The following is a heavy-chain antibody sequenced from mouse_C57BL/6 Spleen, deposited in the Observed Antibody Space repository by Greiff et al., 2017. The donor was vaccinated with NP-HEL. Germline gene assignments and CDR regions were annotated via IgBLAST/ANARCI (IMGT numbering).Heavy chain of an antibody. CDR3: AIGPPAYYSNFDY. CDR2: IHPSDSDT. CDR1: GYTFTSSW. J-gene: IGHJ2*01. V-gene: IGHV1-74*01. Sequence: QVQLQQPGAELVKPGASVKVSCKASGYTFTSSWMHWVKQRPGQGLEWIGRIHPSDSDTNYNQKFKGQATLTVDTSSSTAYMQLSSLTSEDSAVYYCAIGPPAYYSNFDYWGQGTTLTVSS. D-gene: IGHD2-5*01.